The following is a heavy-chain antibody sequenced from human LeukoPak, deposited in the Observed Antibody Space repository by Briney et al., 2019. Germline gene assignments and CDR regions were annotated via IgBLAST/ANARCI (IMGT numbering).Heavy chain of an antibody. CDR1: AFTVSSNY. V-gene: IGHV3-53*01. CDR2: IYGGGST. J-gene: IGHJ4*02. CDR3: ASKGQYCGTLTCKDY. D-gene: IGHD2-21*01. Sequence: PGGSLRLSCAASAFTVSSNYMSWVRQAPGKGLECVSLIYGGGSTYYAGSVKGRFTISRDNSKNTIFLQLTSLRVEDTAVYYCASKGQYCGTLTCKDYWGRGTLVTVSS.